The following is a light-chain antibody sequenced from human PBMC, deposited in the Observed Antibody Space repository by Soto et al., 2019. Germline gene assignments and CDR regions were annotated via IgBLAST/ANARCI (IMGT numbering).Light chain of an antibody. CDR1: QDISNY. V-gene: IGKV1-33*01. CDR2: DAS. J-gene: IGKJ4*01. Sequence: DIQMTQSPSSLSASVGDRVTITCQASQDISNYLNWYQQKPGKAPKLLIYDASNLETGVPSRFSGSGSGTDFTFTISSLQPEDIATYYCQQYDNLPLTFGGGTKWEIK. CDR3: QQYDNLPLT.